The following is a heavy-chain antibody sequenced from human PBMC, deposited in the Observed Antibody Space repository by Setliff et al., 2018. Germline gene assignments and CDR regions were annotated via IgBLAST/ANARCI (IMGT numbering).Heavy chain of an antibody. J-gene: IGHJ3*02. CDR1: GYSISSGYY. V-gene: IGHV4-38-2*02. CDR3: ARDPLTTNRRRAFDI. CDR2: IYHSGST. D-gene: IGHD4-17*01. Sequence: ETLSLTCAVSGYSISSGYYWGWIRQPPGKGLEWIGSIYHSGSTYYNPSLKSRVTISVDTSKNQFSLKLSSVTAADTAVYYCARDPLTTNRRRAFDIWGQGTMVTVSS.